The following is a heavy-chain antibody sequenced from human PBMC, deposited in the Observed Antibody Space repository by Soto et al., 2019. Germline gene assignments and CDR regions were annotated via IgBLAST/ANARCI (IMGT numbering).Heavy chain of an antibody. CDR3: ARDGLRYFDWFSDDY. V-gene: IGHV4-59*01. D-gene: IGHD3-9*01. CDR2: TYYTGRT. CDR1: GDSISGYY. J-gene: IGHJ4*02. Sequence: SSETLSLTCTVSGDSISGYYWSWIRQAPGKGLEWIGYTYYTGRTDYNPSLKSRVTMSVDTSKNKFSLELTSVTAADTAVYYCARDGLRYFDWFSDDYWGQGTLVTVSS.